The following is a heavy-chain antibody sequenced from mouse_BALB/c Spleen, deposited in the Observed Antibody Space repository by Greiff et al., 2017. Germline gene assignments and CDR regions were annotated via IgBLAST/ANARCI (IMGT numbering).Heavy chain of an antibody. D-gene: IGHD3-2*01. Sequence: EVQGVESGAELVKPGASVKLSCTASGFNIKDTYMQWVKQRPEQGLEWIGRIDPANGNTKYDPKFQGKATITADTSTNTAYLQLSSLTSEDTAVYYCAPDSTGYVVAYWGQGTLVTVSA. CDR1: GFNIKDTY. J-gene: IGHJ3*01. CDR3: APDSTGYVVAY. V-gene: IGHV14-3*02. CDR2: IDPANGNT.